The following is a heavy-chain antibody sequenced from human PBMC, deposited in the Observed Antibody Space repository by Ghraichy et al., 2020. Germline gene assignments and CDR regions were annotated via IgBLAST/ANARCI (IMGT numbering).Heavy chain of an antibody. D-gene: IGHD2/OR15-2a*01. Sequence: SVKVSCKVSGVTLTTYAISWVRQAPGQGLEWMGGIIPVFGAPNYAQKLKDRITMIADISTSTAYMELSSLRSEDTAVYYCASGRVSSAGSCFFAHGGEGTLIIVS. J-gene: IGHJ1*01. CDR3: ASGRVSSAGSCFFAH. V-gene: IGHV1-69*06. CDR1: GVTLTTYA. CDR2: IIPVFGAP.